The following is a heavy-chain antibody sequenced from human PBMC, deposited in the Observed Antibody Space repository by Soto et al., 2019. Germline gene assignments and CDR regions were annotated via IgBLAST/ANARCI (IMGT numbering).Heavy chain of an antibody. CDR3: AREGIQIAAAAFDY. J-gene: IGHJ4*02. CDR2: ISSSDNTI. CDR1: GFTFSSYE. D-gene: IGHD6-13*01. Sequence: SXGSLILSCSASGFTFSSYEMNWVRQAPGKGLDWVSYISSSDNTISYADSVRGRFTVSRDNAKNSLYLQMRSLRAEDTAIYYCAREGIQIAAAAFDYWGQGTLVTVSS. V-gene: IGHV3-48*03.